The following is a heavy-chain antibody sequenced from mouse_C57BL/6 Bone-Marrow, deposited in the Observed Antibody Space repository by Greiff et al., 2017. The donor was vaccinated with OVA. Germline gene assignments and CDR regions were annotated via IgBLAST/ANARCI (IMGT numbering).Heavy chain of an antibody. CDR3: ASPLHYFGSSPHWYFDV. Sequence: VKLQESGAELVKPGASVKISCKASGYAFSSYWMNWVKQRPGKGLEWIGQIYPGDGDTNYNGKLKGKATLTADKSSSTAYMQLSSLTSEDSAVYFCASPLHYFGSSPHWYFDVWGTGTTVTVSS. J-gene: IGHJ1*03. V-gene: IGHV1-80*01. CDR1: GYAFSSYW. D-gene: IGHD1-1*01. CDR2: IYPGDGDT.